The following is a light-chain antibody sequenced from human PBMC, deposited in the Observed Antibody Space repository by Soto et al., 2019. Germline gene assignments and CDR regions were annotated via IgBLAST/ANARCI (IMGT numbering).Light chain of an antibody. CDR3: QQYNDWPRT. J-gene: IGKJ5*01. CDR2: GAS. V-gene: IGKV3-20*01. CDR1: QSVRTY. Sequence: EIVLTQSPVTLSLSPGERSTLSCRASQSVRTYLAWYQVKPGQAPRLLIYGASSRATGIPDRFSGSGSGTDFTLTISRLEPEDFAVYYCQQYNDWPRTFGQGTRLEIK.